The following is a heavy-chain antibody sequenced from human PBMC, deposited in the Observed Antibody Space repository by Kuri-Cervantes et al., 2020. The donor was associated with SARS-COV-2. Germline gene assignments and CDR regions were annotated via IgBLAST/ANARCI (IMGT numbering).Heavy chain of an antibody. D-gene: IGHD1-14*01. CDR1: GGTFSSYA. CDR3: ARVSSEDYYYYYMDV. V-gene: IGHV1-69*06. Sequence: SVKVSCKASGGTFSSYAISWVRQAPGQGLEWMGRIIPIFGTANYAQKFQGRVTITADKSTSTAYMELSSLRSEDTAVYYCARVSSEDYYYYYMDVWGKGTTVTVSS. J-gene: IGHJ6*03. CDR2: IIPIFGTA.